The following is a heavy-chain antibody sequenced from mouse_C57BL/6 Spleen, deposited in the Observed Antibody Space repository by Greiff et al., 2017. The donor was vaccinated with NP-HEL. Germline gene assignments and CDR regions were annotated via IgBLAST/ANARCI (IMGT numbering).Heavy chain of an antibody. D-gene: IGHD2-4*01. CDR3: AREGDYLYFDY. CDR2: ISYDGSN. V-gene: IGHV3-6*01. CDR1: GYSITSGYY. J-gene: IGHJ2*01. Sequence: ESGPGLVKPSQSLSLTCSVTGYSITSGYYWNWIRQFPGNKLEWMGYISYDGSNNYNPSLKNRISITRDTSKNQFFLKLNSVTTEDTATYYCAREGDYLYFDYWGQGTTLTVSS.